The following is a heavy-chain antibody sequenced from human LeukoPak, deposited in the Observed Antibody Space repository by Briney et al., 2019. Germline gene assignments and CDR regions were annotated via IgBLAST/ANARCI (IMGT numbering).Heavy chain of an antibody. CDR2: IKQDGSEK. J-gene: IGHJ6*03. CDR1: GFTFSSYW. CDR3: ARCEFRSLYYDFWSGYYTDYYYYMDV. D-gene: IGHD3-3*01. Sequence: PGGSLRLSCAASGFTFSSYWMSWVRQAPGKGLEWVANIKQDGSEKYYVDSVKGRFTISRDNAKNSLYLQMNSLRAEDTAVYYCARCEFRSLYYDFWSGYYTDYYYYMDVWGKGTTVTVSS. V-gene: IGHV3-7*01.